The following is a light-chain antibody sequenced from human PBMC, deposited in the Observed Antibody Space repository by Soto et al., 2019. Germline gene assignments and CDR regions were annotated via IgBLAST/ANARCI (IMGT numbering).Light chain of an antibody. CDR3: QQYGSSPGT. CDR2: QTS. J-gene: IGKJ5*01. CDR1: QYINTR. Sequence: DIVLTQSPATLSAFPCDRVTLSCRASQYINTRLAWYQHRPGQAPRLLIYQTSIRAAGIPARFSVSGSGTDFTLTISRLEPEDFVVYYCQQYGSSPGTFGQGTRLEIK. V-gene: IGKV3-20*01.